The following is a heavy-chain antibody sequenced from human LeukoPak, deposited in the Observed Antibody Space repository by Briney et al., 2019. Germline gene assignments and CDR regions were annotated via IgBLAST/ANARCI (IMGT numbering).Heavy chain of an antibody. J-gene: IGHJ4*02. CDR2: ISAYNANT. CDR1: GYTFTSYG. V-gene: IGHV1-18*01. CDR3: ARVKGGYANQYTDY. Sequence: ASVKVSCKASGYTFTSYGINWVRQAPGQGLEWMGWISAYNANTNYAQKLQGRVTMTTDTSTSTAYMELRSLRSDDTAVYYCARVKGGYANQYTDYWGQGTLVTVSS. D-gene: IGHD5-12*01.